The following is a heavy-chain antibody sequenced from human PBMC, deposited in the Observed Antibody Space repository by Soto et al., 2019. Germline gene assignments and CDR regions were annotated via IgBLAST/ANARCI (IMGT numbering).Heavy chain of an antibody. CDR3: AGVVVVAATSRWFDP. CDR1: GGSINYGPYY. V-gene: IGHV4-61*01. J-gene: IGHJ5*02. Sequence: SETLSLTCTVSGGSINYGPYYWSWIRQLPGKGLEWIGYIYYSGSTYYNPSLKSRVTISVDTSKNQFSLKLSSVTAADTAVYYCAGVVVVAATSRWFDPWGQGTLVTVSS. CDR2: IYYSGST. D-gene: IGHD2-15*01.